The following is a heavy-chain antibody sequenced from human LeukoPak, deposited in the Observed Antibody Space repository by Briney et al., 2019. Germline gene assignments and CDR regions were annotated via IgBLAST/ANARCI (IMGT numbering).Heavy chain of an antibody. CDR2: ISGSGTTT. CDR1: RFIFSSYA. D-gene: IGHD3-10*01. V-gene: IGHV3-23*01. CDR3: AKAGHYGSGSYYSDD. Sequence: PGGSLRLSCTAYRFIFSSYAMTWVRQAPGRGLEWLSTISGSGTTTYYVDSVNGRFTVSRDNSKNTLYLQMSSLRAGDTAVYCCAKAGHYGSGSYYSDDWGRGTLVTVSP. J-gene: IGHJ4*02.